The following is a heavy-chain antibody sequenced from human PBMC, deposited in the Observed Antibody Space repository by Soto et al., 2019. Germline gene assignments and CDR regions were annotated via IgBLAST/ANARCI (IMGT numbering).Heavy chain of an antibody. Sequence: PGESLKISCKGSGYSFTSYWIGWVRQMPGKGLEWMGVIYPDDSDTIYSPSLQGQVSISADKSISTAYLQWSSLKASDTAMYYCARQLLGSGSYYFDYWCQGTLVTVSS. CDR3: ARQLLGSGSYYFDY. CDR1: GYSFTSYW. CDR2: IYPDDSDT. J-gene: IGHJ4*02. D-gene: IGHD3-10*01. V-gene: IGHV5-51*01.